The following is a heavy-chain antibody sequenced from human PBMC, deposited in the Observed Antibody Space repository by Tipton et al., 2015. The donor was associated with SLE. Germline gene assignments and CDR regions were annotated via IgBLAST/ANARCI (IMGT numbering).Heavy chain of an antibody. CDR1: GFTFSSYC. D-gene: IGHD6-19*01. CDR2: INSDGSST. Sequence: SLRLSCAASGFTFSSYCMHWVRQAPGTGLVWVSRINSDGSSTSYADSVKGRFTISRDNSKNTLYMQMNSLRAEDTAVYYCATVAGTGDYFDYWGQGTLVTVSS. CDR3: ATVAGTGDYFDY. J-gene: IGHJ4*02. V-gene: IGHV3-74*01.